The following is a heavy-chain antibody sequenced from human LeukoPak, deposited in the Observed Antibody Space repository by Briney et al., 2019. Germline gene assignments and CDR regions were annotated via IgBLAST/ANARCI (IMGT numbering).Heavy chain of an antibody. CDR3: SAAGWEFGY. CDR2: IKEDGSDK. CDR1: VSSGLTRW. J-gene: IGHJ4*02. D-gene: IGHD1-26*01. Sequence: QPGGSLRLSCVASVSSGLTRWMNWVRQAPGKGLEWVAIIKEDGSDKYYVDSVKGRFTISRDNAKNSVYLQMNSLRVEDTAVYCASAAGWEFGYWGQGTLVTVSS. V-gene: IGHV3-7*01.